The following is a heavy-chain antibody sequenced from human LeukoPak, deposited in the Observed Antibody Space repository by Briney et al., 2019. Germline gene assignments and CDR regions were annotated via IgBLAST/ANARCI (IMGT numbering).Heavy chain of an antibody. V-gene: IGHV3-53*04. D-gene: IGHD2-2*01. J-gene: IGHJ6*02. CDR2: IYSGGST. Sequence: GGSLRLSCAASGFTVSSNYMSWVRQAPGKGLEWVSVIYSGGSTYYADSVEGRFTSSRHNTKNTLYLQMNSLRAEDTAVYYWARAVGPYDGMDVWGQGTTVTVSS. CDR3: ARAVGPYDGMDV. CDR1: GFTVSSNY.